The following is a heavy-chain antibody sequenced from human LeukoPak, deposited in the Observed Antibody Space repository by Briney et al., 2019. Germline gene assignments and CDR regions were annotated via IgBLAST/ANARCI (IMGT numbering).Heavy chain of an antibody. J-gene: IGHJ6*02. Sequence: PGGSLRLSCAASGFTFSSYAMLWVRQAPGKGLEWVAVISYDGSNKYYADSVKGRFTISRDNSKNTLYLQMNSLRAEDTAVYYCARGLTYYYYYGMDVWGQGTTVTVSS. V-gene: IGHV3-30-3*01. CDR1: GFTFSSYA. CDR3: ARGLTYYYYYGMDV. CDR2: ISYDGSNK.